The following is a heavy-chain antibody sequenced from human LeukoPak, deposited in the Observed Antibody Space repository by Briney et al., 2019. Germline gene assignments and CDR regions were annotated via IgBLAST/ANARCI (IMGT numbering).Heavy chain of an antibody. CDR2: INPSGGST. J-gene: IGHJ3*02. CDR1: GYPFTSYY. V-gene: IGHV1-46*01. D-gene: IGHD1-26*01. Sequence: ASVKVSCKASGYPFTSYYMHWVRQAPGQGLEWMGIINPSGGSTSYAQKFQGRVTMTRDTSTSTVYMELSSLRSEDTAVYYCARAEISGSYYEDDAFDIWGQGTMVTVSS. CDR3: ARAEISGSYYEDDAFDI.